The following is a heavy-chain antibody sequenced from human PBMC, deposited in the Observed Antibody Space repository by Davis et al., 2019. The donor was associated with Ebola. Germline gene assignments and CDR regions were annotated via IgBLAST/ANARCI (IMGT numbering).Heavy chain of an antibody. Sequence: ASVKVSCKTSRYTFTSYGISWVRQAPGQGLEWMGWVSAYKGITKYAQTVEGRVTMTTDTATSTAYMELRDLRSDDTAVYYCARTKDVVCISADPGWFDPWGQGTLVTVSS. V-gene: IGHV1-18*01. D-gene: IGHD5/OR15-5a*01. J-gene: IGHJ5*02. CDR2: VSAYKGIT. CDR3: ARTKDVVCISADPGWFDP. CDR1: RYTFTSYG.